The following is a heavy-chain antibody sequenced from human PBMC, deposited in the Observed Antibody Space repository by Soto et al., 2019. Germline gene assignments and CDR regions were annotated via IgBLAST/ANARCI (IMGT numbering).Heavy chain of an antibody. CDR1: GGTFSSYA. D-gene: IGHD2-15*01. J-gene: IGHJ6*02. CDR2: IIPIFGTA. Sequence: SVKVSCKASGGTFSSYAISWVRQAPGQGLEWMGGIIPIFGTANYAQKFQGRVTITADESTSTAYMELSSLRSEDTAVYYCARFGGNIVVVVAATRGYYYGMDVWGQGTTVTVSS. V-gene: IGHV1-69*13. CDR3: ARFGGNIVVVVAATRGYYYGMDV.